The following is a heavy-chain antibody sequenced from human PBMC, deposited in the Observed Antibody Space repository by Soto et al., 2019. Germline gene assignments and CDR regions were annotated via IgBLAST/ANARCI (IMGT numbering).Heavy chain of an antibody. V-gene: IGHV3-33*01. Sequence: QVQLVESGGGVVQPGRSLRLSCVASGFTFSNYGMHWVRQAPGKGPEWVAVIWSDGSNKDYADSVKGRFTISRDNSRNTLYLQMNSLRAEDTAVYYCASALETGDYWGQGTLVTVSS. CDR1: GFTFSNYG. CDR3: ASALETGDY. D-gene: IGHD3-10*01. CDR2: IWSDGSNK. J-gene: IGHJ4*02.